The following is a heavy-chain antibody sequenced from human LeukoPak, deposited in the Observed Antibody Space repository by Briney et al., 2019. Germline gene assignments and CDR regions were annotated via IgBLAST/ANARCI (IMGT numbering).Heavy chain of an antibody. CDR2: INPSGGST. CDR1: GYTFTSYY. D-gene: IGHD2-15*01. J-gene: IGHJ4*02. V-gene: IGHV1-46*01. CDR3: AKPRYCSGGSCYVLDY. Sequence: ASVKVSCKASGYTFTSYYMHWVRQAPGQGLEWMGIINPSGGSTSYAQKFQGRVTMTRDTSTSTVYMELNSLRAEDTAVYYCAKPRYCSGGSCYVLDYWGQGTLVTVSS.